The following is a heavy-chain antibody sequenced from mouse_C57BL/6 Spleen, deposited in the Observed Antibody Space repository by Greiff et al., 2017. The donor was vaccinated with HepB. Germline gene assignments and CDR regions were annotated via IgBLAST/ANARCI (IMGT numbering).Heavy chain of an antibody. D-gene: IGHD1-1*01. CDR2: ISDGGSYT. CDR1: GFTFSSYA. Sequence: EVNLVESGGGLVKPGGSLKLSCAASGFTFSSYAMSWVRQTPEKRLEWVATISDGGSYTYYPDNVKGRFTISRDNAKNNLYLQMSHLKSEDTAMYYCAREELLLDYWGQGTTLTVSS. V-gene: IGHV5-4*01. CDR3: AREELLLDY. J-gene: IGHJ2*01.